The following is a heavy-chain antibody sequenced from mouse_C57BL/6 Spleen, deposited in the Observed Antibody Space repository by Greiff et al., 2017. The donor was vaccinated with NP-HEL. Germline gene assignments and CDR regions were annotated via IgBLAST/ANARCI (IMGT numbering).Heavy chain of an antibody. J-gene: IGHJ2*01. CDR2: IYPGDGDT. Sequence: QVQLQQSGPELVQPGASVKISCKASGYAFSSSCMNWVKQRPGKGLEWIGRIYPGDGDTNYNGKCKGKATLTADKSSSTAYMQLSSLTSEDSAVYCCASFDEGDYDCDDWGQGTTLTVSS. CDR1: GYAFSSSC. CDR3: ASFDEGDYDCDD. D-gene: IGHD2-13*01. V-gene: IGHV1-82*01.